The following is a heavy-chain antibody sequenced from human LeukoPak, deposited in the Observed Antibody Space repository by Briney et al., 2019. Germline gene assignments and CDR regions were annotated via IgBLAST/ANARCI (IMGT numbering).Heavy chain of an antibody. CDR1: GGSINSHY. V-gene: IGHV4-4*07. J-gene: IGHJ4*02. CDR2: IYTSGST. D-gene: IGHD3-22*01. CDR3: ARASYSYDINGWVPFDY. Sequence: SETLSLTCTVSGGSINSHYWSWIRQPAGKGLEWIGRIYTSGSTNYNPSLKSRVTMSVDTSKKQFSLKLSSVTAADTAVYYCARASYSYDINGWVPFDYWGQGTLVTVSS.